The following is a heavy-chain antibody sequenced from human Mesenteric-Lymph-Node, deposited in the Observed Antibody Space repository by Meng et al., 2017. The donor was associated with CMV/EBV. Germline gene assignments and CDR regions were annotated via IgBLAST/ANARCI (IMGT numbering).Heavy chain of an antibody. J-gene: IGHJ5*02. CDR3: ARGDYDVLPGP. D-gene: IGHD3-9*01. V-gene: IGHV7-4-1*02. Sequence: SCKASGYTFASYYLNWVRQAPGQGLEWMGWINTYTANPTYAQDFTGRFVFSLDTSVSTAYLQISSLKAEDTGVYYCARGDYDVLPGPWGQGTLVTVSS. CDR2: INTYTANP. CDR1: GYTFASYY.